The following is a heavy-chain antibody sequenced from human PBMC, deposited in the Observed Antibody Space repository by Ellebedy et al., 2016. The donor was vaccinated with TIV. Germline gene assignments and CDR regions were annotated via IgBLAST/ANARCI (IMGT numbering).Heavy chain of an antibody. D-gene: IGHD3-9*01. CDR1: GFTFSRYW. V-gene: IGHV3-74*01. J-gene: IGHJ4*02. CDR2: INSDGSDT. Sequence: ESLKISCAASGFTFSRYWMHWVRQAPGKGLVWVSRINSDGSDTSYADSVKGRFTISRDNAKNTLHLQMTSLSAEDTAVYYCARDRDFGALIDYWGQGTLVTVSS. CDR3: ARDRDFGALIDY.